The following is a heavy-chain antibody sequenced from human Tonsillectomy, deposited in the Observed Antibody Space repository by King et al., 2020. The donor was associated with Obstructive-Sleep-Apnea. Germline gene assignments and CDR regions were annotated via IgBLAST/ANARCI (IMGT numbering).Heavy chain of an antibody. J-gene: IGHJ6*02. CDR1: GYTFTSYG. V-gene: IGHV1-18*04. CDR2: ISAYNGNT. D-gene: IGHD3-10*01. CDR3: ARDYYGSYYYCGMDV. Sequence: QLVQSGAEVKKPGASVKVSCKASGYTFTSYGISWVRQAPGQGLEWVGWISAYNGNTNYAQKLQGRVTMTKDTSTTTAYMELRSLRSDDTAVYYCARDYYGSYYYCGMDVWGQGTTVTVSS.